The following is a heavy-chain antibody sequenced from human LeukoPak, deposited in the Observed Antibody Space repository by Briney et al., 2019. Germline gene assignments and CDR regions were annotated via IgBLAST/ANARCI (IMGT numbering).Heavy chain of an antibody. CDR3: AREPPNYYDSTGPHLDY. CDR2: ISAYNGNS. D-gene: IGHD3-22*01. Sequence: ASVKVSCKSSGYTFISYDISWVRQAPGQGLEWMGWISAYNGNSNCAQKLQGRVTLTTDTSTRTAYMELRSLRSDDTAVYYCAREPPNYYDSTGPHLDYWGQGTLVTVSS. J-gene: IGHJ4*02. V-gene: IGHV1-18*01. CDR1: GYTFISYD.